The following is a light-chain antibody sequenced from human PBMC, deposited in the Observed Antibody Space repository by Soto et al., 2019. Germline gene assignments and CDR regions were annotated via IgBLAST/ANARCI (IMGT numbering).Light chain of an antibody. J-gene: IGLJ1*01. CDR1: SSDVGGYNY. V-gene: IGLV2-14*01. Sequence: QSVLTQPRSVSESPGQSVTISCTGTSSDVGGYNYVSWYQQHPGKAPKLMIYGVSNRPSGVSSRFSGSKSGNTASLTISGLLTEDEADYYCNSFTSTSSYVFGTGTKVTV. CDR2: GVS. CDR3: NSFTSTSSYV.